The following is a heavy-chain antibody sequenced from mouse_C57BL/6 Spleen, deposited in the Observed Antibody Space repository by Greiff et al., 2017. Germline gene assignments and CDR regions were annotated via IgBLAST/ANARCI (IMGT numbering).Heavy chain of an antibody. V-gene: IGHV1-82*01. CDR3: ARDGSSYWYFDV. Sequence: QVQLQQSGPELVKPGASVKISCKASGYAFSSSWMHWVKQRPGKGLEWIGRIYPGDGDTNYNGKFKGKATLTADKSSSTAYMQLRRLTSEDSAVYVCARDGSSYWYFDVWGTGTTVTVSS. J-gene: IGHJ1*03. CDR1: GYAFSSSW. CDR2: IYPGDGDT. D-gene: IGHD1-1*01.